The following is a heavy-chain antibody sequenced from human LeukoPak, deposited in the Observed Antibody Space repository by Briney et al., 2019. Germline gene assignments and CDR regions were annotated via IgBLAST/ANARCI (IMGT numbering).Heavy chain of an antibody. CDR1: GFTFSSYW. Sequence: GGSLRLSCTASGFTFSSYWMNWARQAPGKGLEWVASINHNGNVNYYVDSVKGRFTISRDNAKNSLYLQMNSLRAEDTAVYYCASSLGAPHDYWGQGTLVTVSS. V-gene: IGHV3-7*01. CDR2: INHNGNVN. D-gene: IGHD1-26*01. J-gene: IGHJ4*02. CDR3: ASSLGAPHDY.